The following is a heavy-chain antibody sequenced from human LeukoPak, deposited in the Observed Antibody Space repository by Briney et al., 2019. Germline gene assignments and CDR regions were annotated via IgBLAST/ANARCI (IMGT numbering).Heavy chain of an antibody. CDR1: GFTFRNYG. CDR2: ISSSGSTI. CDR3: AREGGEWELLRTFDY. Sequence: GGSLRLSCSASGFTFRNYGMHWVRQAPGKGLEWVSYISSSGSTIYYADSVKGRFTISRDNAKNSLYLQMNSLRAEDTAVYYCAREGGEWELLRTFDYWGQGTLVTVSS. D-gene: IGHD1-26*01. V-gene: IGHV3-48*04. J-gene: IGHJ4*02.